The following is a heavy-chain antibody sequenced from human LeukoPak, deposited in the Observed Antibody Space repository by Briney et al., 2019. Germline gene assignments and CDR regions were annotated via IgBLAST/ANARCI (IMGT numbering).Heavy chain of an antibody. D-gene: IGHD6-13*01. J-gene: IGHJ6*02. CDR1: GFTFSSYG. V-gene: IGHV3-30*02. Sequence: PGGSLRLSCAASGFTFSSYGMHWVRQAPGKGLEWVAFIRYDGSNKYYADSVKGRFTISRDNSKNTLYLQMNSLRAEDTAVYYCARELTRIPAAGTGDHYGMDVWGQGTTVTVSS. CDR2: IRYDGSNK. CDR3: ARELTRIPAAGTGDHYGMDV.